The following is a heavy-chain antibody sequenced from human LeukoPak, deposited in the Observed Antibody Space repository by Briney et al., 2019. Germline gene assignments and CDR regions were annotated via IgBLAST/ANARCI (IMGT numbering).Heavy chain of an antibody. CDR2: IYYSGST. D-gene: IGHD1-26*01. Sequence: PSETLSLTCTVSGGSISSHYWSWIRQPPGEGLEGIGYIYYSGSTNHNPSLKSRVTISVDTSKNQFSLKLSSVTAADTAVYYCARLSGIVGASHYFDYWGQGTLVTVSS. CDR3: ARLSGIVGASHYFDY. V-gene: IGHV4-59*11. CDR1: GGSISSHY. J-gene: IGHJ4*02.